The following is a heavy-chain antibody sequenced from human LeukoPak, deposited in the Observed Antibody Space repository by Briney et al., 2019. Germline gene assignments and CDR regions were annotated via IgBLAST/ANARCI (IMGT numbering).Heavy chain of an antibody. CDR1: GFTVSSNY. D-gene: IGHD2-2*01. CDR3: ARDALRSDIVVVPAAI. J-gene: IGHJ4*02. Sequence: GGSLGRSCAASGFTVSSNYMIWVGHAPGKGLEWVSVIYSGGSTYYADSVKGRFTISRDNSKNTLYLQMNSLRAEDTAVYYCARDALRSDIVVVPAAIWGQGTLVTVSS. CDR2: IYSGGST. V-gene: IGHV3-66*02.